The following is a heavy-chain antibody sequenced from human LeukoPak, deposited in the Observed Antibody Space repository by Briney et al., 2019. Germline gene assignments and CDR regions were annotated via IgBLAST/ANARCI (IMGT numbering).Heavy chain of an antibody. V-gene: IGHV3-21*01. Sequence: PGGSLRLSCAASGFTFSSYSMNWVRQAPGKGLEWVSSISSSSSYIYYADSVKGRFTISRENAKNSLYLQMNSLRAGDTAVYYCARGPRGVPGPIRAFDIWGQGTMVTVSS. D-gene: IGHD5-24*01. J-gene: IGHJ3*02. CDR1: GFTFSSYS. CDR2: ISSSSSYI. CDR3: ARGPRGVPGPIRAFDI.